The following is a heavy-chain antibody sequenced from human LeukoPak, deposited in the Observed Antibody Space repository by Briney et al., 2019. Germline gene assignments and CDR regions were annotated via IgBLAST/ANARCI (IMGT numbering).Heavy chain of an antibody. CDR3: ATRKLGNDY. CDR1: GGSVSNYY. D-gene: IGHD7-27*01. Sequence: PSETLSLTCTVSGGSVSNYYWSWIRQSPGKGLEWIGYIYYTETSYNPSLKSRVTISADTSKNQLSLKLYSVTAADTAVYYCATRKLGNDYWGQGTLVTVSS. J-gene: IGHJ4*02. V-gene: IGHV4-59*02. CDR2: IYYTET.